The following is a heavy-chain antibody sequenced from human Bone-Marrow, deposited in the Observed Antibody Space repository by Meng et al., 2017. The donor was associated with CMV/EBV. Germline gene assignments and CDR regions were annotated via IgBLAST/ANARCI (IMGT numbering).Heavy chain of an antibody. J-gene: IGHJ5*02. CDR2: ISAYNGNT. V-gene: IGHV1-18*01. CDR1: GYTFTNYG. CDR3: ARALIGGAAAGSRS. Sequence: ASVKVSCKASGYTFTNYGSHWVRQAPGQGLEWMGCISAYNGNTDYAQKLQGRVTMTTDTSTSTAYMELRSLRADDTAVYYCARALIGGAAAGSRSWGQGTLVTVSS. D-gene: IGHD6-13*01.